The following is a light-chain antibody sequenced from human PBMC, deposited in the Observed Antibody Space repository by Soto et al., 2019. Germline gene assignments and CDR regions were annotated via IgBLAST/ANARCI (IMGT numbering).Light chain of an antibody. CDR3: QQRSNWLIT. V-gene: IGKV3-11*01. J-gene: IGKJ5*01. CDR2: DAS. Sequence: IVLTQSPATLSLSPGERATLSCRASQSVSSYLAWYQQKPGQAPRLLIYDASNRATGIPARFSGSGSGTDFTLHIRSLEPEDFAVYYCQQRSNWLITFGQGTRLEIK. CDR1: QSVSSY.